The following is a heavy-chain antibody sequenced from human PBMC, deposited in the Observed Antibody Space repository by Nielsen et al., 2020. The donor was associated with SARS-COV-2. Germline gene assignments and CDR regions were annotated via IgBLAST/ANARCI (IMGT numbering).Heavy chain of an antibody. CDR3: ARDTQYNWNVVRGAFDI. CDR2: INAGNGNT. J-gene: IGHJ3*02. D-gene: IGHD1-1*01. CDR1: GYTFTSYA. Sequence: ASVQVSCNASGYTFTSYAMHWVRQAPGQRLEWMGWINAGNGNTKYSQKFQGRVTITRDTSASTAYMELSSLRSEDTAVYYCARDTQYNWNVVRGAFDIWGQGTMVTVSS. V-gene: IGHV1-3*01.